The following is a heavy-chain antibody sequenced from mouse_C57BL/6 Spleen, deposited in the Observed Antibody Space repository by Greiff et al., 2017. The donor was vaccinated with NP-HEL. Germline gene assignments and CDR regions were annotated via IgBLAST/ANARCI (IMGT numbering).Heavy chain of an antibody. CDR1: GYTFTDYN. J-gene: IGHJ3*01. V-gene: IGHV1-22*01. CDR3: ARDLSYDYDPKFAY. D-gene: IGHD2-4*01. CDR2: INPNNGGT. Sequence: VQLQQSGPEMVKPGASVKMSCKASGYTFTDYNMHWVKQSHGKSLEWIGYINPNNGGTSYNQKFKGKATLTVNKSSSTAYMELRSLTSEDSAVYYCARDLSYDYDPKFAYWGQGTLVTVSA.